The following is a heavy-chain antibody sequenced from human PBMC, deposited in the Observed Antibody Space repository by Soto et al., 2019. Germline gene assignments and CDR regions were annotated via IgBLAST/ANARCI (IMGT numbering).Heavy chain of an antibody. D-gene: IGHD5-12*01. CDR3: ARVGYSGYGGSFFDY. V-gene: IGHV1-18*01. Sequence: ASVKVSCKASGYTFTSYGISWVRQAPGQGLEWMGWISAYNGNTNYAQKLQGRVTMTTDTSTSTAYMELRSLRSDDTAVYYCARVGYSGYGGSFFDYWGQGTLVTVSS. J-gene: IGHJ4*02. CDR1: GYTFTSYG. CDR2: ISAYNGNT.